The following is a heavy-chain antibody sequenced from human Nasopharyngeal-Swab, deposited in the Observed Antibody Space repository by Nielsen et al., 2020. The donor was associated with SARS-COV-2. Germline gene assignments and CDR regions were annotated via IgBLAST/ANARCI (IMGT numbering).Heavy chain of an antibody. J-gene: IGHJ4*02. CDR2: INSDGSST. CDR3: ARDVGDYYDSSGTFDY. Sequence: VRQAPGKGLVWVSRINSDGSSTSYADSVKGRFTTSRDNAKNTLYLQMNSLRAEDTAVYYCARDVGDYYDSSGTFDYWGQGTLVTVSS. D-gene: IGHD3-22*01. V-gene: IGHV3-74*01.